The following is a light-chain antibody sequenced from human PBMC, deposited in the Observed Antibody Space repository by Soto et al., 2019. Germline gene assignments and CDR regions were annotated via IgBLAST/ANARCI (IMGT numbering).Light chain of an antibody. J-gene: IGKJ3*01. CDR1: QSISSW. Sequence: DIQRTQSPSTLSASVGDRVTITCRASQSISSWLAWYHQKPGKAPKLLIYKASSLESGVPSRFSGSGSGTEFTLTISSLQPDDLATYYCQQYDSSPFTFGPGTKVDIK. CDR3: QQYDSSPFT. CDR2: KAS. V-gene: IGKV1-5*03.